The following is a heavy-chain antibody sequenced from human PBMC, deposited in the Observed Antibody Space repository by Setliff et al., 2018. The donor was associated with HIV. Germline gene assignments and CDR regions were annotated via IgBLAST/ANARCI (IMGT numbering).Heavy chain of an antibody. CDR2: ISAYHINT. Sequence: GASVKVSCKASGYTLSNHGVTWVRQAPGQGLEWMGWISAYHINTKYAQEFQGRVTMTTDTSTNTAYMELRSLRSEDTAVYYCASEARYRYPEGDYYYYMDVWGKGTTVTVSS. V-gene: IGHV1-18*01. CDR3: ASEARYRYPEGDYYYYMDV. D-gene: IGHD5-18*01. CDR1: GYTLSNHG. J-gene: IGHJ6*03.